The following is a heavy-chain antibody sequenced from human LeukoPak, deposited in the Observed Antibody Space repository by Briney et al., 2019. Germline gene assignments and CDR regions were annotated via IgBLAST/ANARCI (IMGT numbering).Heavy chain of an antibody. CDR1: GITFSTYW. D-gene: IGHD6-13*01. V-gene: IGHV3-74*01. Sequence: GGSLRLSCAGSGITFSTYWMHWVRQAPGKGLVWVSRINSEGSTISYADSVKGRFTISRDNAKNTLFLQMNSLRAEDTAVYYCARVLAQQQGYWGQGTLVTVSS. J-gene: IGHJ4*02. CDR3: ARVLAQQQGY. CDR2: INSEGSTI.